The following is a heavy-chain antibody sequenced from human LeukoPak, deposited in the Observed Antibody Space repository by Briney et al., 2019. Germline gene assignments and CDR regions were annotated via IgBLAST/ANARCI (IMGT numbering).Heavy chain of an antibody. Sequence: GGSLRLSCAASGFTFSSYWMSWVRQAPGKGLEWVSVIYSGGSTYYADSVKGRFTISRDNSKNTLYLQMNSLRAEDTAVYYCASGLTGLPAFDIWGQGTMVTVSS. J-gene: IGHJ3*02. CDR3: ASGLTGLPAFDI. V-gene: IGHV3-66*01. D-gene: IGHD3-9*01. CDR2: IYSGGST. CDR1: GFTFSSYW.